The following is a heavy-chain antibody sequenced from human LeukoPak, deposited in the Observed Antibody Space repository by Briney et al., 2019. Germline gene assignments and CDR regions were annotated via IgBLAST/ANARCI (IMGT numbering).Heavy chain of an antibody. V-gene: IGHV4-34*01. D-gene: IGHD1-7*01. CDR3: ARPTSWVNYFDP. Sequence: PSETLSPTRAVFGGAFTGHYWTWIRQPPGQGLEWIGEINHSGGTNYNPSLKSRVTISVDTSKNQFSLKLSSLTAADTAVYYCARPTSWVNYFDPWGQGTLVTVSS. CDR1: GGAFTGHY. CDR2: INHSGGT. J-gene: IGHJ5*02.